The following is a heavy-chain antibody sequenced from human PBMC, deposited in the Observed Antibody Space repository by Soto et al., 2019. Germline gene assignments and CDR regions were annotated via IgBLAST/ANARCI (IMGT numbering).Heavy chain of an antibody. CDR1: GFKISSSS. J-gene: IGHJ6*02. V-gene: IGHV3-48*02. D-gene: IGHD4-17*01. CDR3: ASSYDYRYYYYYGMDV. CDR2: ISDSGSNT. Sequence: EVQLVESGGGLVQPGGSLRLSCAAFGFKISSSSMNWVRQAPGRGLEWVAYISDSGSNTLYADSVKGRFTVSRDTAKNSLYLQMSGLRDEDRAVYYCASSYDYRYYYYYGMDVWGQGTTVTVSS.